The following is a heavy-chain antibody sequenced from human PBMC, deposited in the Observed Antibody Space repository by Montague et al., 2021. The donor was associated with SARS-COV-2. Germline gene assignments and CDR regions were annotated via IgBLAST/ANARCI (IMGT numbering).Heavy chain of an antibody. CDR1: GFTFDDYP. D-gene: IGHD2-2*01. V-gene: IGHV3-43*02. J-gene: IGHJ4*02. CDR2: ISADGATT. Sequence: SLRLSCAASGFTFDDYPIHWVRQAPGKGLEWVSLISADGATTSYADSVKGQFTISRDNSKNSLYLQMSSLRTEDTALYYCTKGCRTPICYIIDYWGQGTLVAVSS. CDR3: TKGCRTPICYIIDY.